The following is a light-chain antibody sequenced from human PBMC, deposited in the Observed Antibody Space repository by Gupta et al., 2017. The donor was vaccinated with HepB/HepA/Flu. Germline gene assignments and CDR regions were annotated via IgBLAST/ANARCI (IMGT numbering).Light chain of an antibody. CDR1: SSNIGNNA. CDR2: DNN. J-gene: IGLJ2*01. V-gene: IGLV1-51*02. Sequence: QSVLTQPPSVSAAPGQKVTISCSGSSSNIGNNAVSWYQHLPGTAPKLLIYDNNKRPSGMPDRFSGSKSGKSATLTITGLEAGDEADYYCEIWDRSLGYVFGCGTKMTVL. CDR3: EIWDRSLGYV.